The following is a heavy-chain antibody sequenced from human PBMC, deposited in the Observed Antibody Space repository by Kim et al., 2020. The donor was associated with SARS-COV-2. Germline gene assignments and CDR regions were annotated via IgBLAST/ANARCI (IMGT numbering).Heavy chain of an antibody. V-gene: IGHV4-34*01. CDR3: ARDKVAPTPLTNKWFDP. D-gene: IGHD2-15*01. CDR2: INHSGST. CDR1: GGSFSGYY. Sequence: SETLSLTCAVYGGSFSGYYWSWIRQPPGKGLEWIGEINHSGSTNYNPSLKSRVTISVDTCKNQFSLKLSSVTAADTAVYYCARDKVAPTPLTNKWFDPWSQGTLVTVAS. J-gene: IGHJ5*02.